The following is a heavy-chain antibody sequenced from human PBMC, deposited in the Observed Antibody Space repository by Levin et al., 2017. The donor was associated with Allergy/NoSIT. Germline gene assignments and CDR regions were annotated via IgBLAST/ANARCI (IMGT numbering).Heavy chain of an antibody. Sequence: GGSLRLSCTASGFTFGDYAMSWFRQAPGKGLEWVGFIRSKAYGGTTEYAASVKGRFTISRDDSKSIAYLQMNSLKTEDTAVYYCTRDQSGYYDSSGYESVSQGSLIFDYWGQGTLVTVSS. D-gene: IGHD3-22*01. CDR3: TRDQSGYYDSSGYESVSQGSLIFDY. J-gene: IGHJ4*02. CDR1: GFTFGDYA. V-gene: IGHV3-49*03. CDR2: IRSKAYGGTT.